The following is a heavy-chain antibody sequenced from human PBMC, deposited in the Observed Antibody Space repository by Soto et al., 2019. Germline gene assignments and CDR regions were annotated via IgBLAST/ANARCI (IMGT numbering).Heavy chain of an antibody. CDR2: IKSKTDGGTT. D-gene: IGHD4-17*01. CDR3: TTHDYGDYPFDY. CDR1: GFTFSNAW. V-gene: IGHV3-15*01. J-gene: IGHJ4*02. Sequence: PGGSLRLSCAASGFTFSNAWMSWVRQAPGKGLEWVGRIKSKTDGGTTDYAAPVKGRFTISRDDSKNTLYLQMNSLKTEDTAVYYCTTHDYGDYPFDYWGQGTLVTVSS.